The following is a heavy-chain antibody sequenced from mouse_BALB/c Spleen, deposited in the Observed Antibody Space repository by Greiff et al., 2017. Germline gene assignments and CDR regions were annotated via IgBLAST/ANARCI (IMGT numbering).Heavy chain of an antibody. CDR1: GFAFSSYD. CDR2: ISSGGGST. V-gene: IGHV5-12-1*01. J-gene: IGHJ2*01. Sequence: EVQRVESGGGLVKPGGSLKLSCAASGFAFSSYDMSWVRQTPEKRLEWVAYISSGGGSTYYTDTVKGRFTIARDNAKNTLYLQMSSLKSEDTAMYYCARRPDGYYAFDYWGQGTTLTVSS. D-gene: IGHD2-3*01. CDR3: ARRPDGYYAFDY.